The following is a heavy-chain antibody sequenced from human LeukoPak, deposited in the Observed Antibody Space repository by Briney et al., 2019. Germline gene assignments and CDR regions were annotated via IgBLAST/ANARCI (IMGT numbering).Heavy chain of an antibody. D-gene: IGHD5-24*01. CDR2: IYYSGST. J-gene: IGHJ4*02. CDR1: GGSVSSGSYY. CDR3: SRRDGYNHFDY. Sequence: SETLSLTCTVSGGSVSSGSYYWSWIRQPPGKGLEWIGYIYYSGSTYYNPSLKSRVTISVDTSKNQFSLKLSSVTAADTAVYYCSRRDGYNHFDYWGQGTLVTVSS. V-gene: IGHV4-61*01.